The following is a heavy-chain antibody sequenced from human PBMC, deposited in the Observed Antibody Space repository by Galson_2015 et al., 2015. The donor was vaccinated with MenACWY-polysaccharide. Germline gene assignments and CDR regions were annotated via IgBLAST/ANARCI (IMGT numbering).Heavy chain of an antibody. Sequence: PLRLSCAASGLTFTNYAGNWVRQAPGKGLEWVSSIGGSGTTYYAVSVKGRFTISRDNSKNMVYLQMNSLRAEDLAISNCAKANSAGNCSSGCTCWFVPWGQGSLVTVSS. J-gene: IGHJ5*02. V-gene: IGHV3-23*01. CDR2: IGGSGTT. CDR3: AKANSAGNCSSGCTCWFVP. D-gene: IGHD2-15*01. CDR1: GLTFTNYA.